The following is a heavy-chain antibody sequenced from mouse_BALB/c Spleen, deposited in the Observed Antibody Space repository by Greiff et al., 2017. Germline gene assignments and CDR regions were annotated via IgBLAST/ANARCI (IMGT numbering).Heavy chain of an antibody. V-gene: IGHV1-4*02. CDR1: GYTFTSYT. J-gene: IGHJ3*01. CDR3: ERCDGYYAIFAY. D-gene: IGHD2-3*01. Sequence: QVQLQQSAAELARPGASVKMSCKASGYTFTSYTMHWVKQRPGQGLEWIGYINPSSGYTEYNQKFKDKTTLTADKSSSTAYMQLSSLTSEDSAVYYCERCDGYYAIFAYWGRETLLTVST. CDR2: INPSSGYT.